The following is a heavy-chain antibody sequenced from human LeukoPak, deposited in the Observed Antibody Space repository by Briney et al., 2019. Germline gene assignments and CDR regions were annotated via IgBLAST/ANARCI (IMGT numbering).Heavy chain of an antibody. V-gene: IGHV3-7*03. CDR1: GFTFSSYW. CDR3: ARRLAAATGLTYYYGMDV. CDR2: IKQDGSEK. Sequence: GGSLRLSCAASGFTFSSYWMSWVRQAPGKGLEWVANIKQDGSEKYYVDSVKGRFTISRDNAKNSLYLQMNSLRAEDTAVYYCARRLAAATGLTYYYGMDVWGKGTTVTVSS. D-gene: IGHD6-13*01. J-gene: IGHJ6*04.